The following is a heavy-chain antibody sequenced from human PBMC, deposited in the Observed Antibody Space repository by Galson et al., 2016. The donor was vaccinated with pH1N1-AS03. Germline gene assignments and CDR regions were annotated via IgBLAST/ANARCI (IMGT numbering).Heavy chain of an antibody. V-gene: IGHV4-61*01. J-gene: IGHJ4*01. CDR2: IFYSGST. CDR3: ARTGFYDILTGSVPPFDF. Sequence: ETLSLTCTVSGGSVSSSSYSWSWIRQPPGRGLEWIGYIFYSGSTNYNPSLKSRVTISVDRSKNQYSLKLSSVTAADTAVYYCARTGFYDILTGSVPPFDFWGHGILVTVSS. D-gene: IGHD3-9*01. CDR1: GGSVSSSSYS.